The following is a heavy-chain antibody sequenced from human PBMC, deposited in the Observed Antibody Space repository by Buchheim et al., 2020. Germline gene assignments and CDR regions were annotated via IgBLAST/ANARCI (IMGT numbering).Heavy chain of an antibody. CDR2: IWYDGSNK. D-gene: IGHD5-18*01. CDR1: GFTFSSYG. J-gene: IGHJ4*02. V-gene: IGHV3-33*01. CDR3: ARTDTAMVTFDY. Sequence: QVQLVESGGGVVQPGRSLRLSCAASGFTFSSYGMHWVRQAPGKGLEWAAVIWYDGSNKYYADSVKGRFTISRDNSKNTLYLQMNSLRAEDTAVYYCARTDTAMVTFDYWGQGTL.